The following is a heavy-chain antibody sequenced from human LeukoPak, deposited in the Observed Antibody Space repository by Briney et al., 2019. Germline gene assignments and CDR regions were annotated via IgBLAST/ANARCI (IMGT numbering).Heavy chain of an antibody. J-gene: IGHJ4*02. CDR2: NKHDGST. D-gene: IGHD3-22*01. CDR3: ARVRFVYYDSSGYYGAFDY. V-gene: IGHV4-34*01. Sequence: ASETLSLTCAVYGGSFSGDFWSWIRQSPGKGLEGIGENKHDGSTPYNPSLESRVTMSVDTSTNQISLEMTSVTAADTAVYYCARVRFVYYDSSGYYGAFDYWGQGTLVTVSS. CDR1: GGSFSGDF.